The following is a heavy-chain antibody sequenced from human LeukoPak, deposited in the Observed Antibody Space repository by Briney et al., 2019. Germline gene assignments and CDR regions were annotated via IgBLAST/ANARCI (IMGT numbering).Heavy chain of an antibody. CDR3: AAGYCSGARCQGFDGYYMRV. V-gene: IGHV1-69*13. J-gene: IGHJ6*04. D-gene: IGHD2-15*01. Sequence: SVKVSCKASVGTFSMYAISWVRQAPGQGLEWMGGIIPLFGTIKYAQRFQDRVTIIADESTGTVYMDVTSLRSDDTAVYYCAAGYCSGARCQGFDGYYMRVWGTGTTVTVSP. CDR1: VGTFSMYA. CDR2: IIPLFGTI.